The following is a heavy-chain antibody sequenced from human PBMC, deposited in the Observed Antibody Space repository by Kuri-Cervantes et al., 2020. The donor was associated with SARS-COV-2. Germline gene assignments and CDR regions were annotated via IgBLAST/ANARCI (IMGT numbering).Heavy chain of an antibody. D-gene: IGHD2-2*01. CDR1: GGTFSSYA. CDR3: ARTYCSSTSCIPTSDY. CDR2: IIPILGTA. J-gene: IGHJ4*02. V-gene: IGHV1-69*04. Sequence: SVKVSCKASGGTFSSYAISWVRQAPGQGLEWMGRIIPILGTANYAQKFQGRVTITADKSTSTAYMELSSLRSEDTAVYYCARTYCSSTSCIPTSDYWDQGTLVTVSS.